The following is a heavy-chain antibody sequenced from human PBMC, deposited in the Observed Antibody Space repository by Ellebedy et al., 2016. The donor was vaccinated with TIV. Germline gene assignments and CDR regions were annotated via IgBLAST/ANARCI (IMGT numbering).Heavy chain of an antibody. CDR2: ISSSSSYI. Sequence: GESLKISCAAPGFTFSSYSMNWVRQAPGKGLEWVSSISSSSSYIYYADSVKGRFTISRDNAKNSLYLQMNSLRAEDTAVYYCARVFYYDSSGYSQKTPYDAFDIWGQGTMVTVSS. CDR1: GFTFSSYS. J-gene: IGHJ3*02. CDR3: ARVFYYDSSGYSQKTPYDAFDI. V-gene: IGHV3-21*01. D-gene: IGHD3-22*01.